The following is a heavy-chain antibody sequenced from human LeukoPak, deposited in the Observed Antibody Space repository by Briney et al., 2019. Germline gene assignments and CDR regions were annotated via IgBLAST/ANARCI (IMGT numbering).Heavy chain of an antibody. J-gene: IGHJ4*02. CDR3: ARHLYRTIVYFDY. Sequence: SETLSLTCAVYGGSFSGYYWSWIRQPPGKGLEWIGEINHSGSTNYNPSLKSRVTISVDTSKNQFSLKLSSVTAADTAVYYCARHLYRTIVYFDYWGQGTLVTVSS. D-gene: IGHD1-14*01. CDR2: INHSGST. V-gene: IGHV4-34*01. CDR1: GGSFSGYY.